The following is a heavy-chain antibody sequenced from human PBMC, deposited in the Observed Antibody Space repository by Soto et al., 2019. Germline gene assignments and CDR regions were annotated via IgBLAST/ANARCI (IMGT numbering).Heavy chain of an antibody. D-gene: IGHD5-12*01. CDR2: IWYDGSNK. CDR1: GFTFSSYG. CDR3: ARAYLEMATTQTYFDY. Sequence: QVQLVESGGGVVQPGRSLRLSCAASGFTFSSYGMHWVRQAPGKGLEWVAVIWYDGSNKYYADSVKGRFTISRDNSKNPLYLQMNSLRAEDTAVYYCARAYLEMATTQTYFDYWGQGTLVTVSS. V-gene: IGHV3-33*01. J-gene: IGHJ4*02.